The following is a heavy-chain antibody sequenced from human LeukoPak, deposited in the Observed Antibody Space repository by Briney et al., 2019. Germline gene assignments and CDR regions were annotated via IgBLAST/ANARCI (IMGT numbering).Heavy chain of an antibody. V-gene: IGHV3-23*01. J-gene: IGHJ5*02. CDR2: ITSGGST. CDR3: ARSSHGFS. Sequence: GGSLRLSCAASGFTLSSYDMSWVRQAPGKGLEWVSAITSGGSTYYADSVKGRFAVSRDNSYNSLSLQMNSLKAEDTAVYYCARSSHGFSWGQGTLVTVSS. CDR1: GFTLSSYD. D-gene: IGHD3-10*01.